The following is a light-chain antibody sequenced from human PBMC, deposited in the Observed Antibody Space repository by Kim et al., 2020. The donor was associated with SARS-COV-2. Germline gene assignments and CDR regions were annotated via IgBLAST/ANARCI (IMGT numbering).Light chain of an antibody. CDR2: GEN. CDR1: SLKNFY. V-gene: IGLV3-19*01. CDR3: NSRDSNDNVV. J-gene: IGLJ2*01. Sequence: VALGQTVRITCQGDSLKNFYATWYQQKPGQAPILVFYGENNRPSGIPDRFSGSNSGNTASLTITGAQAGDEADYYCNSRDSNDNVVFGGGTQLTVL.